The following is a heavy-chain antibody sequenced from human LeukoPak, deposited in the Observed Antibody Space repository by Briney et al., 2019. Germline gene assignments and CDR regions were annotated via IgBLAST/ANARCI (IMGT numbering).Heavy chain of an antibody. D-gene: IGHD5-18*01. CDR1: GFTFSSYG. Sequence: SGGSLRLSCAASGFTFSSYGMHWVRQAPGKGLEWVAVISYDGSNKYYADSVKGRFTISRDNSKNTLYLQMNSLRAEDTAVYYCAKDRRGYSYGPFDYWGQGTLVTVSS. CDR2: ISYDGSNK. V-gene: IGHV3-30*18. CDR3: AKDRRGYSYGPFDY. J-gene: IGHJ4*02.